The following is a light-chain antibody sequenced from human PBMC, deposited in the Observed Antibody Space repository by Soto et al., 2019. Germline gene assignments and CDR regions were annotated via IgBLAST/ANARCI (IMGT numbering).Light chain of an antibody. V-gene: IGLV2-11*01. CDR1: SSDVGGYNS. CDR2: DVS. CDR3: CSYAGSFVV. J-gene: IGLJ2*01. Sequence: QSALTQPGSVSGSAGQSVTISCTGTSSDVGGYNSVSWYQQHPGKAPKLMIFDVSKWPSGVPDRFSGSKSGNTASLTISGLQAEDEGDYYCCSYAGSFVVFGGGTKVTV.